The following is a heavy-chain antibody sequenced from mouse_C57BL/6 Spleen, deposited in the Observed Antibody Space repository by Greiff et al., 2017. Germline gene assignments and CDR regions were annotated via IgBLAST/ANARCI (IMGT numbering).Heavy chain of an antibody. CDR2: INPNNGGT. CDR3: ARKWSSHYFDY. D-gene: IGHD1-1*01. Sequence: EVQLKQSGPELVKPGASVKISCKASGYTFTDYYMNWVKQSHGKSLEWIGDINPNNGGTSYNQKFKGKATLTVDKSSSTAYMELRSLTSEDSAVYYCARKWSSHYFDYWGQGTTLTVSS. V-gene: IGHV1-26*01. J-gene: IGHJ2*01. CDR1: GYTFTDYY.